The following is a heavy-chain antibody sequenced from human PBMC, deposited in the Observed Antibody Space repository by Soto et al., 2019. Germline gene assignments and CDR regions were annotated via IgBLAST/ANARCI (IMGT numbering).Heavy chain of an antibody. Sequence: MQMVESGGGSVQPGGSLRLSCAASGFPFSHYWMHWVRQTPGKGLVWVSRINPAGTITNYADSVEGRFTISRDNADSALFLQRNSLSADDTAIYYCTSDTFGLRDTWGQGTLVTVSS. CDR1: GFPFSHYW. J-gene: IGHJ5*02. CDR3: TSDTFGLRDT. D-gene: IGHD3-16*01. V-gene: IGHV3-74*01. CDR2: INPAGTIT.